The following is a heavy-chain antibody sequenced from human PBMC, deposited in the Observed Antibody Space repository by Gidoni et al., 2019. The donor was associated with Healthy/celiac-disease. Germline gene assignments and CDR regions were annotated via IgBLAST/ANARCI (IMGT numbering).Heavy chain of an antibody. CDR1: GFPFSGSA. J-gene: IGHJ4*02. CDR2: IRSKANSYAT. V-gene: IGHV3-73*02. Sequence: EVQLVESGGGLVQPGGSLKLSCAASGFPFSGSAWHWVRQASGKGLEWVGRIRSKANSYATAYAASVKGRFTISRDDSKNTAYLQMNSLKTEDTAVYYCTRYPDYGGNFGQYFDYWGQGTLVTVSS. D-gene: IGHD4-17*01. CDR3: TRYPDYGGNFGQYFDY.